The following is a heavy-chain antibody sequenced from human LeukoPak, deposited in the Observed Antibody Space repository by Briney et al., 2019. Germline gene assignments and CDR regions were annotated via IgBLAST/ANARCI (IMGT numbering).Heavy chain of an antibody. CDR1: GYTFTSYA. V-gene: IGHV1-24*01. Sequence: ASVKVSCKASGYTFTSYAMNWVRQAPGQGLEWMGGFDPEDGETIYAQKFQGRVTMTEDTSTDTAYMELSSLRSEDTAVYYCATDSSSWYRGVYWGQGTLVTVSS. D-gene: IGHD6-13*01. J-gene: IGHJ4*02. CDR2: FDPEDGET. CDR3: ATDSSSWYRGVY.